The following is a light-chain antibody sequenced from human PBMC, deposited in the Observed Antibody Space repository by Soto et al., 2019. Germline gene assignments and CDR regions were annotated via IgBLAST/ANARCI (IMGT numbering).Light chain of an antibody. CDR3: QQYSSTPQT. Sequence: EIVLTQSPGTLSLSPGERATLSCRASQFVSVRFLAWYQQKPGQAPRLLIYGASDRATGIPDRFTGSGSGTDFTLTITRLEPEDFAVYYCQQYSSTPQTFGQGHMVEIK. J-gene: IGKJ1*01. V-gene: IGKV3-20*01. CDR1: QFVSVRF. CDR2: GAS.